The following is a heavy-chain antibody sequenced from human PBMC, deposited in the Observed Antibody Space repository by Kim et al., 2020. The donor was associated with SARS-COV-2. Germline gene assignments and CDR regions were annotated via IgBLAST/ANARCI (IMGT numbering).Heavy chain of an antibody. CDR3: ARARAITSIGVVTHFDY. CDR1: GGSISSGGYY. Sequence: SETLSLTCTVSGGSISSGGYYWSWIRQHPGKGLEWIVYIYYSGSTYYNPSLKSRVTISVDTSKNQFSLKLSSVTAAVTAVYYCARARAITSIGVVTHFDYWGQGTLVTVSS. J-gene: IGHJ4*02. CDR2: IYYSGST. D-gene: IGHD3-3*01. V-gene: IGHV4-31*03.